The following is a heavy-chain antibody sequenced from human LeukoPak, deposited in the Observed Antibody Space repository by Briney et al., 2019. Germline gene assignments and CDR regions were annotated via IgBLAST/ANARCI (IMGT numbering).Heavy chain of an antibody. J-gene: IGHJ4*02. V-gene: IGHV3-23*01. CDR2: ISGSGGST. D-gene: IGHD6-19*01. CDR1: GFTFSSCA. Sequence: GGSLRLSCAASGFTFSSCAMSWVRQAPGKGLEWVSAISGSGGSTYYADSVKGRFTISRDNSKNTLYLQMNSLRAEDTAVYYCAKIAVAGTLKYYFDYWGQGTLVTVSS. CDR3: AKIAVAGTLKYYFDY.